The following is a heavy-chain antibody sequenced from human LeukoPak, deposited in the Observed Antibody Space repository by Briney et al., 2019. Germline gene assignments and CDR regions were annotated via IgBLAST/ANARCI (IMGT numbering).Heavy chain of an antibody. CDR3: ARDLPRYSGGDCYMGAFDI. Sequence: SETLSLPCTVSGGSISSHYWSWIRQPPGKGLDWIGYIYFSGSTNYNPSLKSRVTISVDTSKNQFSLKLSSVTAADTAVYYCARDLPRYSGGDCYMGAFDIWGQGTMVTVSS. CDR1: GGSISSHY. J-gene: IGHJ3*02. CDR2: IYFSGST. D-gene: IGHD2-21*02. V-gene: IGHV4-59*11.